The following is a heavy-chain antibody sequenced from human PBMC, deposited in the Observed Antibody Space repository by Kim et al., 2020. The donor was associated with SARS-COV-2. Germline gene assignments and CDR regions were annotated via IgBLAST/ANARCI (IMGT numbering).Heavy chain of an antibody. Sequence: SETLSLTCAISVGSISSKTYYWGWIRQPPGKGLEWIGNIDYSGRTYYNPSLKGRVATFVDTTRNPFSLKLTSVTAAGTALYFCAMHRTPTRITATGLYLDGMDVWGQGTTVTVSS. CDR2: IDYSGRT. CDR3: AMHRTPTRITATGLYLDGMDV. D-gene: IGHD6-13*01. J-gene: IGHJ6*02. CDR1: VGSISSKTYY. V-gene: IGHV4-39*01.